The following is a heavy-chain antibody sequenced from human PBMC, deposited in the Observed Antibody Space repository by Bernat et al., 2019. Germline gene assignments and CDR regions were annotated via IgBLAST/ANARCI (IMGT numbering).Heavy chain of an antibody. CDR2: IYHSGST. CDR1: GYSISSGYY. CDR3: ARAPAQRRELRGLNWFDP. D-gene: IGHD1-26*01. Sequence: QVQLQESGPGLVKPSETLSLTCAVSGYSISSGYYWGWIRQPPGKGLEWIGSIYHSGSTYYNPSLKSRVTISVDTSKNQFSLKLSSVTAADTAVYYCARAPAQRRELRGLNWFDPWGQGTLVTVSS. J-gene: IGHJ5*02. V-gene: IGHV4-38-2*01.